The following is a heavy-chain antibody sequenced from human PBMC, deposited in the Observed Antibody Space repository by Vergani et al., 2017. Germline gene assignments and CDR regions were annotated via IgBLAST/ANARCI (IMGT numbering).Heavy chain of an antibody. J-gene: IGHJ4*02. CDR3: ARERRNIAAIDY. CDR2: IYYSGST. V-gene: IGHV4-59*01. D-gene: IGHD6-6*01. CDR1: GGSISSYY. Sequence: QVQLQESGPGLVKPSETLSLTCTVPGGSISSYYWSWIRQPPGKGLEWIGYIYYSGSTNYNPSLKSRVTISVDTSKNQFSLKLSSVTAADTAVYYCARERRNIAAIDYWGQGTLVTVSS.